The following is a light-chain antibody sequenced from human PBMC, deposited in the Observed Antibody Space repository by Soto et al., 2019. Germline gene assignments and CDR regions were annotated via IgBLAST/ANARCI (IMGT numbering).Light chain of an antibody. CDR2: AAT. Sequence: DIQMTQSPSYVSASVGDRVSITCRASQDIRSWLAWYQQRPGKAPKLLIYAATILQSGVPSRFSGSGSGTTFTLTITNLQPEDFASYFCQQANSFPLTLGGGTKVDSK. CDR1: QDIRSW. J-gene: IGKJ4*01. CDR3: QQANSFPLT. V-gene: IGKV1-12*01.